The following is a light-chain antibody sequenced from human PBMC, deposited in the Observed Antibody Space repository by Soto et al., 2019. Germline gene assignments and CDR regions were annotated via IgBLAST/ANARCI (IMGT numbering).Light chain of an antibody. Sequence: VMTQAPATLSVSPGEGATLSCRASQTVNNNVAWYQLKDGQAPRLLIYGASSRATGIPDRFSGSGSGTDFTLTISRLEPEDFAVYYCQQYAGSLYTFAQGTKVDIK. J-gene: IGKJ2*01. CDR2: GAS. CDR1: QTVNNN. V-gene: IGKV3-20*01. CDR3: QQYAGSLYT.